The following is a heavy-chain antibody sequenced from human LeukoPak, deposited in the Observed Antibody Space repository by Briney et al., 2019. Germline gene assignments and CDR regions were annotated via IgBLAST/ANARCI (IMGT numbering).Heavy chain of an antibody. CDR1: GYTFTHYW. CDR3: ARAKAVAGLTADYFQY. CDR2: IFPGDSDT. D-gene: IGHD6-19*01. Sequence: GESLKISCQASGYTFTHYWIGWVRQVPGKGLGWRGIIFPGDSDTRTSPAFEGQVTISADKSTSTAYLHWNRLKASDTAMYYCARAKAVAGLTADYFQYWGQGTQVIVSS. J-gene: IGHJ1*01. V-gene: IGHV5-51*01.